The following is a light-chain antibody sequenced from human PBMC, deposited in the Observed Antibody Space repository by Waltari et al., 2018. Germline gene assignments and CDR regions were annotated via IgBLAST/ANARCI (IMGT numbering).Light chain of an antibody. V-gene: IGLV3-19*01. J-gene: IGLJ2*01. CDR2: GKN. Sequence: SSELTQDPAVSVALGQTVRITCQGESLRTYYVSWFQQKDGQAPTLVIYGKNNRPSGIPDRFSASTSGSRASLTIIGAQAEDEADYYCHSRDSNGDVLIGGGTKVTVV. CDR3: HSRDSNGDVL. CDR1: SLRTYY.